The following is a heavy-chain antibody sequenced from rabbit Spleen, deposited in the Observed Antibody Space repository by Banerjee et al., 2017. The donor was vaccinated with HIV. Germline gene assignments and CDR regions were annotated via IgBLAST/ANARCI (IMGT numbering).Heavy chain of an antibody. CDR1: GVSFNDKDV. Sequence: QEQLEESGGGLVKPGGTLTLTCKASGVSFNDKDVMCWVRQAPGKGLEWIACIDTSDGDTDYANWPKGRFTISKASSTTVTLQMTSLTAADTATYFCARNYVNVFDPWGPGTLVTVS. CDR2: IDTSDGDT. J-gene: IGHJ2*01. CDR3: ARNYVNVFDP. V-gene: IGHV1S45*01. D-gene: IGHD1-1*01.